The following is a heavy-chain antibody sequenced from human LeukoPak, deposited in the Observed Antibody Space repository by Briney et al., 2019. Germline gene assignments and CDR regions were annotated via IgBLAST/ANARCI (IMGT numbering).Heavy chain of an antibody. D-gene: IGHD2-2*01. Sequence: PGGSLRLSCAASGFTFSDYYMSWIRQAPGKGLEWVSYISSSGSTIYYADSVKGRFTISRDNAKNSLYLQMNSLRAEDTAVYYCARYCSSTSCSRAHDAFDIWGQGTVVTVSS. V-gene: IGHV3-11*04. J-gene: IGHJ3*02. CDR3: ARYCSSTSCSRAHDAFDI. CDR1: GFTFSDYY. CDR2: ISSSGSTI.